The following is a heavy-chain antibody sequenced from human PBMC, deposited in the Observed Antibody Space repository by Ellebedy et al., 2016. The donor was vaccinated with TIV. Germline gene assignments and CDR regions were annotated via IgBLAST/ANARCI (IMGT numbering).Heavy chain of an antibody. CDR3: VLGTLVRGVIISPSGGMDV. CDR1: GGSFRGYY. D-gene: IGHD3-10*01. J-gene: IGHJ6*02. CDR2: INHSGST. Sequence: SQTLSLTXAVYGGSFRGYYWSWIRQPPGKGLEWIGEINHSGSTNYNPSLKSRVTISVDTSKNQFSLKLSSVTAADTAVYYCVLGTLVRGVIISPSGGMDVWGQGTTVTVSS. V-gene: IGHV4-34*01.